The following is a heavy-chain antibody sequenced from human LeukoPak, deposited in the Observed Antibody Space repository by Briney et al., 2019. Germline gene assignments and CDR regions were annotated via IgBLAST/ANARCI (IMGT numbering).Heavy chain of an antibody. Sequence: GGSLRLSCAASGFAFSDYYMSWIRQAPGKGLEWVSYISSSGSGIYYAGSVKGRFTISRDNAKNALYLQMNSLRAEDTAVYYCARGDYSYDIKFIGHWFDPWGQGTLVTVSS. CDR2: ISSSGSGI. CDR3: ARGDYSYDIKFIGHWFDP. V-gene: IGHV3-11*04. CDR1: GFAFSDYY. D-gene: IGHD3-16*01. J-gene: IGHJ5*02.